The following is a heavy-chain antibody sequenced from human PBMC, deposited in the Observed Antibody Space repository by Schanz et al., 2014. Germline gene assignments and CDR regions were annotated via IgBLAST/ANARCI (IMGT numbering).Heavy chain of an antibody. J-gene: IGHJ3*01. CDR2: IYSRGGT. CDR1: GFNVGNNY. V-gene: IGHV3-66*01. D-gene: IGHD1-1*01. Sequence: VQLVESGGGVVQPGGSLRLSCEASGFNVGNNYMSWVRQPPGKGLECISIIYSRGGTFHADSVKGRFTISRDSSKNTLFLHMNSLRAEDTAVYYCVRDAGRDGYNLAFDVWGQGTLVTVSS. CDR3: VRDAGRDGYNLAFDV.